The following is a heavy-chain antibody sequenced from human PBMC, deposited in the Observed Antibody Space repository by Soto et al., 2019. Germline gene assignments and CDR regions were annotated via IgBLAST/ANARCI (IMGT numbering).Heavy chain of an antibody. D-gene: IGHD2-8*01. V-gene: IGHV3-23*01. CDR3: AKDDIVLMVYAIFDY. J-gene: IGHJ4*02. CDR1: GFTFSSYA. Sequence: VGSLRLSCAASGFTFSSYAMSWVRQAPGKGLEWVSAISGSGGSTYYADSVKGRFTISRDNPKNTLYLQMNSLRAEDTAVYYCAKDDIVLMVYAIFDYWGQGTLVTVSS. CDR2: ISGSGGST.